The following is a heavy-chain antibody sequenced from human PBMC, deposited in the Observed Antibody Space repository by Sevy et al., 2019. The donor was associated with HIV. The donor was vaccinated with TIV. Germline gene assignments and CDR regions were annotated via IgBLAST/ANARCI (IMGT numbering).Heavy chain of an antibody. V-gene: IGHV1-3*01. CDR3: ARGPAWFGAYGLDV. J-gene: IGHJ6*02. CDR1: GYTFTGYA. Sequence: ASVTVSCKASGYTFTGYAIHWVRQAPGQRLEWLGWINADNGNTKYSQRFQDRVNFTRDTSANTANMQLSSLTSEDTATYYCARGPAWFGAYGLDVWGLGTTVTVSS. CDR2: INADNGNT. D-gene: IGHD3-10*01.